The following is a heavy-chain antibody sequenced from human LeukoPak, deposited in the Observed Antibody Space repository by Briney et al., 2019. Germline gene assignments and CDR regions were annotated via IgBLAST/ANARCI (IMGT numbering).Heavy chain of an antibody. J-gene: IGHJ6*02. Sequence: ASVKVSCKASGGTFSIYAISWVRQAPGQGLEWMGGIIPIFGTANYAQKFQGRVTITADESTSTAYMELSSLRSEDTAVYYCARASLNGSGYPHPHYYGMDVWGQGTTVTVSS. D-gene: IGHD3-22*01. CDR2: IIPIFGTA. V-gene: IGHV1-69*13. CDR3: ARASLNGSGYPHPHYYGMDV. CDR1: GGTFSIYA.